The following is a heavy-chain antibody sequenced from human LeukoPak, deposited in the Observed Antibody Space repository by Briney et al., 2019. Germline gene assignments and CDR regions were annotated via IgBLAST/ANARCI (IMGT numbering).Heavy chain of an antibody. CDR3: ARTASSSWYGYYFDY. J-gene: IGHJ4*02. CDR2: ISSSSSYT. CDR1: GFTFSDYY. Sequence: GGSLRLSCAASGFTFSDYYMSWIRQAPGKGLEWVSYISSSSSYTNYADSVKGRFTISRDNAKNSLYLQMNNLRAEDTAVYYCARTASSSWYGYYFDYWGQGTLVTVSS. V-gene: IGHV3-11*03. D-gene: IGHD6-13*01.